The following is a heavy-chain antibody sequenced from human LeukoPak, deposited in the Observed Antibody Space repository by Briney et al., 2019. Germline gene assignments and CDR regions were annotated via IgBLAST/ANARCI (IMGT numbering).Heavy chain of an antibody. J-gene: IGHJ4*02. CDR2: IIPILGIA. V-gene: IGHV1-69*10. CDR1: GGTFSRYA. D-gene: IGHD3-3*01. CDR3: GGGGRSIFGVADY. Sequence: ASVKVSCKASGGTFSRYAISWVRQAPGQGLEWMGGIIPILGIANYAQKFQGRVTITADISTSTAFLELSRVRSDDTAVLYLGGGGRSIFGVADYWAQGTLVTVSS.